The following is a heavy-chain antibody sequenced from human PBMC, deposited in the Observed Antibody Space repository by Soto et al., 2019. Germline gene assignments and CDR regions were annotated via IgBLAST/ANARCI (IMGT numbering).Heavy chain of an antibody. J-gene: IGHJ5*02. Sequence: SETLSLTCTVSGGSISSSSYYWGWIRQPPGKGLEWIGSIYYSGSTYYNPSLKSRVTISVDTSKNQFSLKLSSVTAADTAVYYCARNPSAAFFNCSGGSCLNNWFDPWGQGTLVTVSS. D-gene: IGHD2-15*01. CDR2: IYYSGST. V-gene: IGHV4-39*07. CDR1: GGSISSSSYY. CDR3: ARNPSAAFFNCSGGSCLNNWFDP.